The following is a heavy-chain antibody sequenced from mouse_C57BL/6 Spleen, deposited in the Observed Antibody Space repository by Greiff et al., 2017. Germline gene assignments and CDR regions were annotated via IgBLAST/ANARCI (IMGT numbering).Heavy chain of an antibody. Sequence: QVQLQQPGAELVRPGSSVKLSCKASGYTFTSYWMDWVKQRPGQGLEWIGNIYPSDSETHYNQKFKDKATLTVDKSSSTAYMQLSSLTSEDSAVYYCARIEDYGNSADYFDYWGQGTTLTVSS. CDR3: ARIEDYGNSADYFDY. D-gene: IGHD2-1*01. J-gene: IGHJ2*01. CDR2: IYPSDSET. V-gene: IGHV1-61*01. CDR1: GYTFTSYW.